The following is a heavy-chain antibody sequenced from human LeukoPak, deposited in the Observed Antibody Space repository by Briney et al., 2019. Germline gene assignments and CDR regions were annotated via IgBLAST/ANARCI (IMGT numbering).Heavy chain of an antibody. CDR2: IRYDGSNK. CDR3: AKEGVVRWLQFDY. V-gene: IGHV3-30*02. J-gene: IGHJ4*02. Sequence: PGGSLRLSCAASGFTFSSYGMSWVRQAPGKGLEWVAFIRYDGSNKYYADSVKGRFTISRDNSKNTLYLQMNSLRAEDTAVYYCAKEGVVRWLQFDYWGQGTLVTVSS. D-gene: IGHD5-24*01. CDR1: GFTFSSYG.